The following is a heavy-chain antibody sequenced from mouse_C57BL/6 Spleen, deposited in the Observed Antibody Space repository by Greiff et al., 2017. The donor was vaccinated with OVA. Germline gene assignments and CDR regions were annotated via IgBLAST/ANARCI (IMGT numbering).Heavy chain of an antibody. CDR2: IDPSDSYT. J-gene: IGHJ3*01. V-gene: IGHV1-50*01. CDR1: GYTFTSYW. D-gene: IGHD3-3*01. CDR3: ARPTGDAGFAY. Sequence: VQLQQPGAELVKPGASVKLSCKASGYTFTSYWMQWVKQRPGQGLEWIGEIDPSDSYTNYNQKFTGKATLPVDTSSSTAYMQLSSLTSEDSAVYYCARPTGDAGFAYWGQGTLVTVSA.